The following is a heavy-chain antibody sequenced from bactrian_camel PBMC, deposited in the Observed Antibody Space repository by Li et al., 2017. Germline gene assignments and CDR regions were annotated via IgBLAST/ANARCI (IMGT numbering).Heavy chain of an antibody. Sequence: VQLVESGGGLVQPGGSLRLSCAASGFTFRSYYTSWVRQAPGKGLEWVSDISGGGGGTDYADSVKGRFTISRDNAKNLLYLQMNSLKTEDTAVYYRAVGSRTTEEYKNRGQGTQVTVS. CDR3: AVGSRTTEEYKN. V-gene: IGHV3S40*01. D-gene: IGHD6*01. CDR2: ISGGGGGT. CDR1: GFTFRSYY. J-gene: IGHJ4*01.